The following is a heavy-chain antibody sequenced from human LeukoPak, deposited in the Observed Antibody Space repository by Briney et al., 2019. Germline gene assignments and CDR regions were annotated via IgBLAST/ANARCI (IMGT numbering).Heavy chain of an antibody. CDR1: GFTFSTFA. CDR2: ISYDGSNQ. Sequence: GGSLRLSCAASGFTFSTFAMHWVRQAPGKGLEWVAVISYDGSNQYYADSVKGRFTISRDNAKNSLYLQMNSLRAEDTAVYYCARDLEANYWGQGTLVTVSS. V-gene: IGHV3-30-3*01. J-gene: IGHJ4*02. CDR3: ARDLEANY. D-gene: IGHD1-26*01.